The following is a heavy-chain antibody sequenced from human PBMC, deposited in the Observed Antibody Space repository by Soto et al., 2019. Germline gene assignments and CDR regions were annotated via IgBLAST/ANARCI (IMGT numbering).Heavy chain of an antibody. D-gene: IGHD1-1*01. V-gene: IGHV1-18*01. CDR3: ARVGFWYNWNVTPLRWFAP. J-gene: IGHJ5*02. Sequence: QVQLVQSGAEVKKPGASVKVSCKTSGYTFTSYGISWVRQAPGQGLEWMGWIIPYNGNTNYAQNLQGRVTMTTDTSTSPAYMELRSLRSDDTAVYYCARVGFWYNWNVTPLRWFAPWGQGTLVTVSS. CDR1: GYTFTSYG. CDR2: IIPYNGNT.